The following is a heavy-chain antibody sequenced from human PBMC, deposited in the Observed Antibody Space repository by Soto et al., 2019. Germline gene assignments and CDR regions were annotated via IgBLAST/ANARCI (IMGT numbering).Heavy chain of an antibody. CDR2: IYSGGST. CDR3: ARSVDYYDSNWFDP. CDR1: GFTFSRVS. V-gene: IGHV3-53*01. Sequence: GESLKISCEASGFTFSRVSMNWVRQAPGKGLEWVSVIYSGGSTYYADSVKGRFTISRDNSKNTLYLQMNSLRAEDTAVYYCARSVDYYDSNWFDPWGQGTLVTVSS. D-gene: IGHD3-22*01. J-gene: IGHJ5*02.